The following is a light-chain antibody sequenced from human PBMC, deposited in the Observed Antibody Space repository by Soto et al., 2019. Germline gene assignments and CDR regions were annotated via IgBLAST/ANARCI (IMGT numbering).Light chain of an antibody. CDR2: LGY. CDR3: MQPLQTLIT. V-gene: IGKV2-28*01. J-gene: IGKJ5*01. CDR1: QSLTHSSGYNY. Sequence: EIVLTQSPLSLSVSPGEPASISCRSSQSLTHSSGYNYLDWYLLKPGQPQQLLIYLGYNRGSGVHDRFSASGSGTGFTLTIRRVETEDAGFYFCMQPLQTLITFGQGTRLENK.